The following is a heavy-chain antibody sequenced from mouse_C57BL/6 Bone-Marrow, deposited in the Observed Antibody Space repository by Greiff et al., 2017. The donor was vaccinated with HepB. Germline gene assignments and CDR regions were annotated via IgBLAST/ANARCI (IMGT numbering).Heavy chain of an antibody. Sequence: VQLQQPGAELVKPGASVKMSCKASGYTFTSYWITWVKQRPGQGLEWIGDIYPGSGSTNYNEKFKSKATLTVDTSSSTAYMQLSSLTSEDSAVYYCARAGSFPLAMDYWGQGTSVTVSS. V-gene: IGHV1-55*01. D-gene: IGHD1-1*02. CDR2: IYPGSGST. CDR3: ARAGSFPLAMDY. J-gene: IGHJ4*01. CDR1: GYTFTSYW.